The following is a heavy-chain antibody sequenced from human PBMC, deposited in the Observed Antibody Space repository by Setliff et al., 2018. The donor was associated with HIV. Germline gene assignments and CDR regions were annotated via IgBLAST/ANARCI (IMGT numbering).Heavy chain of an antibody. J-gene: IGHJ5*02. CDR3: ARGLPFPFRGEIPGSWFDP. CDR1: GYSINSGFS. CDR2: IYQSGSI. D-gene: IGHD3-10*01. V-gene: IGHV4-38-2*01. Sequence: SETLSLTCAASGYSINSGFSRAWIRQPPGQGPQWIGSIYQSGSIYYNPSLQSRVTISIDKSKNQFSLKLSSVTAADTAVYYCARGLPFPFRGEIPGSWFDPWGQGTPVTVSS.